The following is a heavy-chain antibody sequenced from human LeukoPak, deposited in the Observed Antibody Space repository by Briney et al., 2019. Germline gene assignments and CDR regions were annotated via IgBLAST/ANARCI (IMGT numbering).Heavy chain of an antibody. D-gene: IGHD1-26*01. CDR1: GFTFRSYW. J-gene: IGHJ3*02. CDR2: IKQDGSEK. Sequence: GGSLRLSCAASGFTFRSYWMTWVRQYPGKGLEWVANIKQDGSEKYYVDSVKGRFTISRDNAKNSLYLQMNSLRAEDTAVYYCARDGELGSPADAFDIWGQGTMVTVSS. CDR3: ARDGELGSPADAFDI. V-gene: IGHV3-7*01.